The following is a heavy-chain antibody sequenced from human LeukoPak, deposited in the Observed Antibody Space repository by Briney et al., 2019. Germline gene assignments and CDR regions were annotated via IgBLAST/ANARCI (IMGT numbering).Heavy chain of an antibody. V-gene: IGHV4-59*08. J-gene: IGHJ5*02. D-gene: IGHD3-10*01. Sequence: PSETLSLTCTVSGGSISTYYWSWIRQPPGKGLEWIGYIYYSGSTNYNPSLKSRVTISVDTSKNQISLGLSSVTAADTAVYYCARLIHGSGSYFTSFDPWGQGTLVTVSS. CDR2: IYYSGST. CDR1: GGSISTYY. CDR3: ARLIHGSGSYFTSFDP.